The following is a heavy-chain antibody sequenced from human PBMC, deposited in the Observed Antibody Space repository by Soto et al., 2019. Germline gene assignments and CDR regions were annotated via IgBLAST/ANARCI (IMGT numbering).Heavy chain of an antibody. J-gene: IGHJ3*02. D-gene: IGHD3-3*01. V-gene: IGHV1-18*01. Sequence: ASVKVSCKASGGTFSSYAISWVRQAPGQGLEWMGWISAYNGNTNYAQKLQGRVTMTTDTSTSTAYMELRSLRSDDTAVYYCARARITIFGVVTPDAFDIWGQGTMVTVSS. CDR3: ARARITIFGVVTPDAFDI. CDR2: ISAYNGNT. CDR1: GGTFSSYA.